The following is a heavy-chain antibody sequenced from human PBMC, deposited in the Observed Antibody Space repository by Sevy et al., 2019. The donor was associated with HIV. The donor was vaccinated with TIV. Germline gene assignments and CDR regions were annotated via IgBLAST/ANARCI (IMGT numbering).Heavy chain of an antibody. D-gene: IGHD6-13*01. CDR2: IIPIFGTA. CDR3: ARGRDPYSSSWYGRFDY. CDR1: GGTFSSYA. J-gene: IGHJ4*02. Sequence: GPPVKVSCKASGGTFSSYAISWVRQAPGQGLEWMGGIIPIFGTANYAQKFQGRVTITADESTSTAYMELSSLRSEDTAVYYCARGRDPYSSSWYGRFDYWGQGTLVTVSS. V-gene: IGHV1-69*13.